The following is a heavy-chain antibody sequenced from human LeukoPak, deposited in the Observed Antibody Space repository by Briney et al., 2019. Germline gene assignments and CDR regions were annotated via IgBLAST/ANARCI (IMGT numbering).Heavy chain of an antibody. Sequence: ASVKVSCKASGYTFTGYYMHWVRQAPGQGLEWMGWINPNSGGTNYAQKFQGRVTMTRDTSISTAYMELNSLRAEDTAVYYCANHESTRTASLSGYDSFDYWGQGTLVTVSS. CDR1: GYTFTGYY. CDR3: ANHESTRTASLSGYDSFDY. J-gene: IGHJ4*02. CDR2: INPNSGGT. D-gene: IGHD5-12*01. V-gene: IGHV1-2*02.